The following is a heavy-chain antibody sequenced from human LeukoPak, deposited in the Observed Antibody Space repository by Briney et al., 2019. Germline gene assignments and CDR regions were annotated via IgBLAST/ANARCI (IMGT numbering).Heavy chain of an antibody. CDR1: GFTFSSYS. V-gene: IGHV3-48*04. CDR3: ARGLAAVAGTWFDP. CDR2: ISSSSSTI. J-gene: IGHJ5*02. Sequence: GGSLRLSCAASGFTFSSYSMNWVRQAPGKGLEWVSYISSSSSTIYYADSVKGRFTISRDNAKNSLYLQMNSLRAEDTAVYYCARGLAAVAGTWFDPWGQGTLVTVSS. D-gene: IGHD6-19*01.